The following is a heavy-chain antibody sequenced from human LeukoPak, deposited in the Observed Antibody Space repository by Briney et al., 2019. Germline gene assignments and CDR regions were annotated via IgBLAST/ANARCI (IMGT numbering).Heavy chain of an antibody. CDR3: ATEYGDHLFDY. CDR2: INSDGSST. CDR1: GFTFSSYW. V-gene: IGHV3-74*01. D-gene: IGHD4-17*01. Sequence: PGGSLRLSCAASGFTFSSYWMHWVRQAPGKGLVWVSRINSDGSSTSYADSVKGRFTISRDNAKNTLYLQMNSLRAEDTAVYYCATEYGDHLFDYWGRGTLVTVSS. J-gene: IGHJ4*02.